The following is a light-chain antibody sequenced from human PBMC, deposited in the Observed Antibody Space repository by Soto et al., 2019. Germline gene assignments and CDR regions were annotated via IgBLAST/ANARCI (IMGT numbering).Light chain of an antibody. CDR2: AAS. CDR3: PQLNSYPQT. J-gene: IGKJ5*01. V-gene: IGKV1-39*01. CDR1: QTIMTY. Sequence: DIQITQSPSSLSGSVVDECTITCRASQTIMTYLNWYQLKPGKPPRLLIYAASSLQSGVPSRFSGSGSGTDFTLTISSLQPEDSATYFCPQLNSYPQTFGQRTRLEIK.